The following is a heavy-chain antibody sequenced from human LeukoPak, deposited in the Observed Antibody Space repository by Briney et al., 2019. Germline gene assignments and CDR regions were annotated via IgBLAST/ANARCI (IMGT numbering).Heavy chain of an antibody. V-gene: IGHV3-48*03. Sequence: GGPLRLSCAASGFTFSSYEMNWVRQAPGKGLEWVSYISSSGSTIYYADSVKGRFTISRDNAKNSLYLQMNGLRAEDTAVYYCARERGRGLWFGEPKYGMDVWGQGTTVTVSS. CDR1: GFTFSSYE. CDR2: ISSSGSTI. D-gene: IGHD3-10*01. J-gene: IGHJ6*02. CDR3: ARERGRGLWFGEPKYGMDV.